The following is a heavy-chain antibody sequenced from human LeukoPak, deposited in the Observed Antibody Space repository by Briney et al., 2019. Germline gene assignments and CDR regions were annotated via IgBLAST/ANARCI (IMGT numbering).Heavy chain of an antibody. CDR1: GYTFTVYS. V-gene: IGHV7-4-1*02. D-gene: IGHD3-16*01. J-gene: IGHJ4*02. Sequence: GASVKVSCKASGYTFTVYSINWLRQAPGQGLKWMGWITTSTGKPTYAQGFTGRFVFSLDTSVSTTYLHINSLKAEDTAVYYCARDASMINFDYWGQGSLVTVSS. CDR3: ARDASMINFDY. CDR2: ITTSTGKP.